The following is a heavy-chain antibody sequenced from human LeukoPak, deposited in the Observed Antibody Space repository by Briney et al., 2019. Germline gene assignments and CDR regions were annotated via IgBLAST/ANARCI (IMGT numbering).Heavy chain of an antibody. Sequence: SETLSLTCAVYGGSFSGYYWSWIRQPPGKGLEWIGEINHSGSTNYNPSLKSRVTISVDTSKNQFSLKLNSVTAADTAVYYCAREAGYSYGEEYFDYWGQGTLVTVSS. CDR1: GGSFSGYY. V-gene: IGHV4-34*01. J-gene: IGHJ4*02. CDR3: AREAGYSYGEEYFDY. D-gene: IGHD5-18*01. CDR2: INHSGST.